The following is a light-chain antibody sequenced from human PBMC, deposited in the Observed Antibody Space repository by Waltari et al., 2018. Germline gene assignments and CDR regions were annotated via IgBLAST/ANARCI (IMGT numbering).Light chain of an antibody. V-gene: IGLV2-14*02. CDR2: DST. CDR1: SRDIGSSNL. CDR3: NSYTTTAARV. Sequence: QSALTQPASMSGSPGQSITIPCTGSSRDIGSSNLVSWFQQHPGKAPKLIIYDSTNHPSGVSDRFSASKSGSTASLTISGLQGEDEADYYCNSYTTTAARVFGGGTRLTVL. J-gene: IGLJ3*02.